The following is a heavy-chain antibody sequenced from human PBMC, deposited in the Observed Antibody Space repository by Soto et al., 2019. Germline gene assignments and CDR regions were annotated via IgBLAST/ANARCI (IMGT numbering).Heavy chain of an antibody. J-gene: IGHJ6*03. CDR1: GFILSDCA. V-gene: IGHV3-48*02. D-gene: IGHD7-27*01. Sequence: EVQLVESGGGLVQPGGSLRLSCATSGFILSDCAMNWFRQAPGKGLEWVSYISSSSSVIDYADSVKGRFTVSRDNARNSLYLQMDSMGEEDTAVYYCARDLSWGSNWYYYMDVWGKGTTVTVSS. CDR3: ARDLSWGSNWYYYMDV. CDR2: ISSSSSVI.